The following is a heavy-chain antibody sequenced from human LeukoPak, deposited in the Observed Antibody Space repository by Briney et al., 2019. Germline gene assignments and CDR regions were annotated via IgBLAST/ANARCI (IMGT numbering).Heavy chain of an antibody. D-gene: IGHD6-13*01. J-gene: IGHJ5*02. CDR2: ISWNSGSI. CDR3: AKGGRSWAPSSDWFDP. CDR1: GFTFDDYA. V-gene: IGHV3-9*01. Sequence: GGSLRLSCAASGFTFDDYAMHWVRQAPGKGLEWVSGISWNSGSIGYADSVKGRFTISRDNAKNSLYLQMNSLRAEDTALYYCAKGGRSWAPSSDWFDPWGQGTLVTVSS.